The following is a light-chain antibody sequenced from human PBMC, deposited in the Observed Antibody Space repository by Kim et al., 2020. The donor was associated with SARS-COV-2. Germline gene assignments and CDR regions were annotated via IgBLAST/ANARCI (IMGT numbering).Light chain of an antibody. CDR2: RDT. CDR3: QVWDSNTWV. CDR1: NIGRKN. V-gene: IGLV3-9*01. J-gene: IGLJ3*02. Sequence: SYELTQPLSVSVDLGQTATITCEGNNIGRKNVHWYQQKPGQAPVLVIYRDTNRPSGIPERFSGSNSGNTAPLTISRAQAGDDSDFYCQVWDSNTWVFGGGTQLTVL.